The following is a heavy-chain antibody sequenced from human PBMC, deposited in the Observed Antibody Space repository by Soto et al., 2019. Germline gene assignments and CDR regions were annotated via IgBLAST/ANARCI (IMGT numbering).Heavy chain of an antibody. J-gene: IGHJ5*02. CDR3: ATRMTTAPS. D-gene: IGHD4-17*01. V-gene: IGHV3-53*01. CDR2: IYSGGGT. CDR1: LFIVSDNY. Sequence: PGGSLRLSCAASLFIVSDNYMSWVRQAPGKGLEWVSLIYSGGGTDYAESVKGRFTISRDNSKNTLYLQMNSLKAEDTGIYYCATRMTTAPSWGQGTVVTVSS.